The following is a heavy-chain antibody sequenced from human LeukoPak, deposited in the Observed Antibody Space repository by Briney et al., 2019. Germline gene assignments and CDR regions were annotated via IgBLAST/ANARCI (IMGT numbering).Heavy chain of an antibody. J-gene: IGHJ5*02. D-gene: IGHD5-18*01. V-gene: IGHV3-48*03. CDR3: ARDGPGYSFDP. CDR2: ISTSGNTI. Sequence: GGSLRLSCAASGFSFISYEMNWVRQAPGKGLEWVSCISTSGNTIYYADSVKGRFTVSRDNARNSLFLQLNSLRAEDTAVYYCARDGPGYSFDPWGQGTLVAVPS. CDR1: GFSFISYE.